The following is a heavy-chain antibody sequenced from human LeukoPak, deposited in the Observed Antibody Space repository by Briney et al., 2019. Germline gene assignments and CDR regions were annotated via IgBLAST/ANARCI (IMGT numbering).Heavy chain of an antibody. CDR1: GFTFSSYG. CDR3: AKDLSYGGNSIDY. CDR2: IRYDGSNK. Sequence: PGGSLRLSCAASGFTFSSYGMHWVRQAPGKGLEWVAFIRYDGSNKYYADSVKGRFTISRDNSRNTLYLQMNSLRAEDTAVYYCAKDLSYGGNSIDYWGQGTLVTVSS. V-gene: IGHV3-30*02. J-gene: IGHJ4*02. D-gene: IGHD4-23*01.